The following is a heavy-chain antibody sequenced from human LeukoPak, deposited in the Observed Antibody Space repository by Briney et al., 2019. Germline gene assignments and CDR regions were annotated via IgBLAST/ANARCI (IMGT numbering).Heavy chain of an antibody. CDR1: GYTFTGYY. CDR3: ARVSKPYGSGSYPAYYFDY. D-gene: IGHD3-10*01. CDR2: INPNSGGT. V-gene: IGHV1-2*02. J-gene: IGHJ4*02. Sequence: GASVKVSCKASGYTFTGYYMHWVRQAPGQGLEWMGWINPNSGGTNYAQKFQGRVTMTRDTSTSTVYMELSSLRSEDTAVYYCARVSKPYGSGSYPAYYFDYWGQGTLVTVSS.